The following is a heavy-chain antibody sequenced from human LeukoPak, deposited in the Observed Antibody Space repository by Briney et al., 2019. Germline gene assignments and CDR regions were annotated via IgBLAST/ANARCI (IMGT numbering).Heavy chain of an antibody. CDR3: AKRSSIAFFDY. Sequence: GGSLRLSCAVSGFTFNNYAVSWVRQAPGKGLEWVSGISGSGGSTYYADSVKGRFTISRDNSKNTLYLQMNSLRAEDTAVYYCAKRSSIAFFDYWGQGTLGTVSS. CDR1: GFTFNNYA. D-gene: IGHD6-6*01. J-gene: IGHJ4*02. CDR2: ISGSGGST. V-gene: IGHV3-23*01.